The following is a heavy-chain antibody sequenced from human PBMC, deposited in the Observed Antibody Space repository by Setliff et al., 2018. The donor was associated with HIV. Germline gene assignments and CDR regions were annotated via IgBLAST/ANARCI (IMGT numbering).Heavy chain of an antibody. D-gene: IGHD6-13*01. V-gene: IGHV4-34*01. CDR1: DGSRSGIH. CDR3: ARVPTSSWYVTTQRTKEYFHH. Sequence: SETLSLTCAVFDGSRSGIHWSWIRQPPGKGLEWIAEINFGGGTNHNPSLKSRVTISVDTSKSHVSLMLRSVTAADTAVYYCARVPTSSWYVTTQRTKEYFHHWGQGTLVTVSS. CDR2: INFGGGT. J-gene: IGHJ1*01.